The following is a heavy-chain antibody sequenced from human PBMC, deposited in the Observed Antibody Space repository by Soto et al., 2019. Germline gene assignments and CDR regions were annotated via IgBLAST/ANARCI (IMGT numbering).Heavy chain of an antibody. D-gene: IGHD3-22*01. V-gene: IGHV1-69*01. CDR1: GGTFSSYA. CDR2: IIPIFGTA. Sequence: QVQLVQSGAEVKKPGSSVKVSCKASGGTFSSYAISWVRQAPGQGLEWMGGIIPIFGTANYAQKFQGRVTITADESTSTVYMELRSLRSEDTAVYYCARDIANYYDSSCYYEDDFDIWGQGTMVTVSS. J-gene: IGHJ3*02. CDR3: ARDIANYYDSSCYYEDDFDI.